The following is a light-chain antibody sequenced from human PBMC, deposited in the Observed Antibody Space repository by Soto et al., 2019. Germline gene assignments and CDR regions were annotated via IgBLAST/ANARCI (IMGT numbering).Light chain of an antibody. CDR2: GAS. CDR3: QQYGSSPRT. CDR1: QSVSSSD. V-gene: IGKV3-20*01. Sequence: ILLTHAPDTRAVSLGGSATLSCKSTQSVSSSDFAWDWQIPGPAPRLLIYGASSRATGIPDRFSGSGSGTDFTLTISRLEPEDFAVYYCQQYGSSPRTFGQGTKVDIK. J-gene: IGKJ1*01.